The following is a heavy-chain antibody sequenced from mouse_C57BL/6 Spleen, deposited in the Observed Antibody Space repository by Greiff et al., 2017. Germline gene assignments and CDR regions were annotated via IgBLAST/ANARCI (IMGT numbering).Heavy chain of an antibody. D-gene: IGHD1-1*01. CDR2: ISDGGSYT. CDR1: GFTFSSYA. CDR3: ARVTTVVPGYFDV. V-gene: IGHV5-4*01. Sequence: EVQLVESGGGLVKPGGSLKLSCAASGFTFSSYAMSWVRQTPEKRLEWVATISDGGSYTYYPDNVKGRFTISRDNAKNNLYLQMSHLKSEDTAMYYCARVTTVVPGYFDVWGTGTTVTVSS. J-gene: IGHJ1*03.